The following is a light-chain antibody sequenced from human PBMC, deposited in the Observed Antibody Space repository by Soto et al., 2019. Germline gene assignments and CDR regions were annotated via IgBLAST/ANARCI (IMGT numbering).Light chain of an antibody. CDR1: SNDIGGYNY. CDR3: SSYEGGDNVL. CDR2: EVT. J-gene: IGLJ2*01. V-gene: IGLV2-8*01. Sequence: QSALTQPPSASGSPGQSVTMSCTGTSNDIGGYNYVSWYQQHPGKAPKLIIYEVTKRPSGVPDRFSGSKSGNTASLTVSGLQAEDEADYYCSSYEGGDNVLFAGGTQLTVL.